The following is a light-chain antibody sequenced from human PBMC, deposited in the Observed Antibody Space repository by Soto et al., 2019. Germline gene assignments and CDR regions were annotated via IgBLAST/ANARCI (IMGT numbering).Light chain of an antibody. J-gene: IGKJ2*01. CDR3: MQAAQFPYT. Sequence: DIVLTQTPLSSPVTLGQPASISCRSSQSPIHSGGDTFLSWLQQRPGQPPRLLIYKVSTRFSGVPDRFSGSGAGTDFTLKISRVEAEDVGVYYCMQAAQFPYTFGQGTKLEIK. CDR1: QSPIHSGGDTF. V-gene: IGKV2-24*01. CDR2: KVS.